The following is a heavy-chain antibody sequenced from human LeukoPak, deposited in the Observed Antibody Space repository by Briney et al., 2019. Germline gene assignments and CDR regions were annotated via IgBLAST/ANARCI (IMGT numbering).Heavy chain of an antibody. D-gene: IGHD6-13*01. CDR3: ARVGIAAAGTRGEHYYYYMDV. CDR1: GFTFSSYG. V-gene: IGHV3-23*01. Sequence: PGGTLRLSCAASGFTFSSYGMSWVRQAPGKGLEWVSAISGSGGSTYYADSVKGRFTISRDNSKNTLYLQMNSLRTEDTAVYYCARVGIAAAGTRGEHYYYYMDVWGKGTTVTVSS. J-gene: IGHJ6*03. CDR2: ISGSGGST.